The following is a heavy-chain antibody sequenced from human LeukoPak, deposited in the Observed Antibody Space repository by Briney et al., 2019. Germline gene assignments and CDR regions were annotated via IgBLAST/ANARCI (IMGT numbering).Heavy chain of an antibody. CDR3: AKEGSGWYLPGWFDP. J-gene: IGHJ5*02. Sequence: GGSLRLSCAASGFTFSSYAMSWVRQAPGKGLEWASAISGSGGSTYYADSVKGRFTISRDNSKNTLYLQMNSLRAEDTAVYYCAKEGSGWYLPGWFDPWGQGTLVTVSS. D-gene: IGHD6-19*01. CDR1: GFTFSSYA. CDR2: ISGSGGST. V-gene: IGHV3-23*01.